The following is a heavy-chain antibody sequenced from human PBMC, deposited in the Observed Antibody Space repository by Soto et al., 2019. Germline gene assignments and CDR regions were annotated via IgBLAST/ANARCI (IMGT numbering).Heavy chain of an antibody. V-gene: IGHV4-34*01. CDR2: VNHIEST. J-gene: IGHJ4*01. D-gene: IGHD3-10*01. CDR1: VGSFSGCY. Sequence: SETLSLTCAVYVGSFSGCYWSWIRQPPGKGLEWIGEVNHIESTNYNPSLKSRVTMSVDTSKNQFSLKLDSVTAADTAVYYCARSGGDGSGTYYRHYFDYWGHGNLVTVSS. CDR3: ARSGGDGSGTYYRHYFDY.